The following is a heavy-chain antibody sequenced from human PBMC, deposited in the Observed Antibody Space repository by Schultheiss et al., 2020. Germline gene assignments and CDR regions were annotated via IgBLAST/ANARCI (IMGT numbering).Heavy chain of an antibody. V-gene: IGHV3-48*03. CDR2: ISSSGSTI. J-gene: IGHJ4*02. Sequence: GESLKISCAASGFTFSSCEMNWVRQAPGKGLEWVSYISSSGSTIYYADSVKGRFTISRDNAKNSLYLQMNSLRAEDTAVYYCASLRGYYYDSGYWGQGTLVTVS. CDR1: GFTFSSCE. CDR3: ASLRGYYYDSGY. D-gene: IGHD3-22*01.